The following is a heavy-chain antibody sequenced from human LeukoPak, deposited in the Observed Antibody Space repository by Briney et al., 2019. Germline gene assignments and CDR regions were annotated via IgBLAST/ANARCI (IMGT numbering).Heavy chain of an antibody. CDR2: INHSGST. CDR1: GGSFSGYY. V-gene: IGHV4-34*01. J-gene: IGHJ4*02. Sequence: SETLSLTCAVYGGSFSGYYWSWIRQPPGKGLEWIGEINHSGSTNYNPSLKSRVTISVDTSKNQFSLKLSSVTAADTAVYYRARGGVAIDYWGQGTLVTVSS. CDR3: ARGGVAIDY. D-gene: IGHD5-12*01.